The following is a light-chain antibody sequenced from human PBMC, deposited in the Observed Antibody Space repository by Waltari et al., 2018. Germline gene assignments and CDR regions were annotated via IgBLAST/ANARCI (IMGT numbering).Light chain of an antibody. CDR2: RNN. V-gene: IGLV1-40*01. CDR3: QSYDSNLVL. Sequence: QSVLTQPPSVSGAPGQRVTISCPGSSSTIGAGFDVHWYQQLPGTAPKLLIYRNNNRPSGVPDRFSGSKSGTSASLAITGLQAEDEADYYCQSYDSNLVLFGGGTKLTVL. J-gene: IGLJ2*01. CDR1: SSTIGAGFD.